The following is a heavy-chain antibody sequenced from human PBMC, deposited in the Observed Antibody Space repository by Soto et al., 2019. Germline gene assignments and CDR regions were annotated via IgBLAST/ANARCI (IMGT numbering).Heavy chain of an antibody. J-gene: IGHJ4*02. CDR2: IYWDDDK. D-gene: IGHD3-10*01. CDR3: VHKVLREAAFDY. CDR1: GFSLSTSGVG. Sequence: QITLTESGPTLLKPTQTLTLTCTFSGFSLSTSGVGVGWIRQPPGKALEWLALIYWDDDKLNSPSLKSSLSITKDTSKNQVVLTMTNMDPVDTATYYCVHKVLREAAFDYWGQGTLVTVSS. V-gene: IGHV2-5*02.